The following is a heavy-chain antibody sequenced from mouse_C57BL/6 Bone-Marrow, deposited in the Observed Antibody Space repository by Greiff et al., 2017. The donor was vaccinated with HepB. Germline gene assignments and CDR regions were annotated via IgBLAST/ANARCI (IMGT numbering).Heavy chain of an antibody. Sequence: VKLVESGAELVKPGASVKLSCKASGYTFTEYTIHWVKQRSGQGLEWIGWFYPGSGSIKYNEKFKDKATLTADKSSSTVYMELSRLTSEDSAVYFCARHEDGVYYDYDRTWFAYWGQGTLVTVSA. J-gene: IGHJ3*01. CDR3: ARHEDGVYYDYDRTWFAY. CDR2: FYPGSGSI. CDR1: GYTFTEYT. D-gene: IGHD2-4*01. V-gene: IGHV1-62-2*01.